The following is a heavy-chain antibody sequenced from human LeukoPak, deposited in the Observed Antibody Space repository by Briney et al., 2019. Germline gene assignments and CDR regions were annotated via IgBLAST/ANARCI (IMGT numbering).Heavy chain of an antibody. CDR2: IYTSGST. D-gene: IGHD3-3*01. J-gene: IGHJ4*02. V-gene: IGHV4-61*02. CDR1: GGSISSGSYY. Sequence: SETLSLTCTVSGGSISSGSYYWSWIRQPAGKGLEWIGRIYTSGSTNYNPSLKSRVTISVDTSKNQFSLKLSSVTAADTAVYYCARGDAIFGALLGYWGQGTLVTVSS. CDR3: ARGDAIFGALLGY.